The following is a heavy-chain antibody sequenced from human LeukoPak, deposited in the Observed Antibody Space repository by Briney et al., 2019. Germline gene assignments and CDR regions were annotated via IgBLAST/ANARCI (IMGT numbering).Heavy chain of an antibody. V-gene: IGHV3-23*01. CDR3: ARGLDYFDY. CDR2: ISYSGGTT. D-gene: IGHD3-10*01. J-gene: IGHJ4*02. Sequence: GGSLRLSCASSGFTFTSYAVSWVRQAPGKGLEWVSTISYSGGTTYHTDSVKGRFTISRDISKNTVYLQMNSLRAEDTAVYYCARGLDYFDYWGQGTLVTVSS. CDR1: GFTFTSYA.